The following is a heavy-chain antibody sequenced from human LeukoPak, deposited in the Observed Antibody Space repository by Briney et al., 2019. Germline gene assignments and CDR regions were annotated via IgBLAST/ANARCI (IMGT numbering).Heavy chain of an antibody. CDR1: GFTFSSYA. CDR2: ISGSGGST. J-gene: IGHJ4*02. V-gene: IGHV3-23*01. Sequence: GGSLRLSCAASGFTFSSYAMSWVRQAPGKGLEWVSAISGSGGSTYYADSVKGRFTISRDNSKNSLYLQMNSLRAEDTAVYYCAIAVAGTGEDYWGQGTLVTVSS. CDR3: AIAVAGTGEDY. D-gene: IGHD6-19*01.